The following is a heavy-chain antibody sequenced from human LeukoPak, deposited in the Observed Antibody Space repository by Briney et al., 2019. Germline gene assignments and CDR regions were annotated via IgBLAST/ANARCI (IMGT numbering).Heavy chain of an antibody. J-gene: IGHJ4*02. V-gene: IGHV3-30*02. CDR1: GFTFSSYD. CDR2: IWYGGSNK. CDR3: AKEDYSSSFDY. Sequence: PGGSLRLSCAASGFTFSSYDMHWVRQAPGKGLEWVAVIWYGGSNKYYADSVKGRFTISRDNSKNTLYLQMNSLRAEDTAVYYCAKEDYSSSFDYWGQGTLVTVSS. D-gene: IGHD4-11*01.